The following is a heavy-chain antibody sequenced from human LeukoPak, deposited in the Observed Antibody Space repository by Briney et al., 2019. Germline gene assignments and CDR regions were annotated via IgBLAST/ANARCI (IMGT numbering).Heavy chain of an antibody. CDR3: ARDWSNVDDFWSDDKYYNLDV. CDR1: GGSISSGSYY. CDR2: IYTSGST. Sequence: PSETLSLTCTVSGGSISSGSYYWSWIRQPAGKGLEWIGRIYTSGSTNYNPSLQSRVTISIDTSKNHFSLKLSSVTAADTAVYYCARDWSNVDDFWSDDKYYNLDVWGKGTTVTVSS. D-gene: IGHD3-3*01. V-gene: IGHV4-61*02. J-gene: IGHJ6*03.